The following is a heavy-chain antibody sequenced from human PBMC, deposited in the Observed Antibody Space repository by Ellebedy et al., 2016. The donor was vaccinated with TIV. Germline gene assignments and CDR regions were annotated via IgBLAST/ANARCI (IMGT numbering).Heavy chain of an antibody. Sequence: SVKVSCXASGGTFSSYAISWVRQAPGQGLEWMGGIIPIFGTANYAQKFQGRVTITADKSTSTAYMELSSLRSEDTAVYYCAREEVDGKRVVGSKFDYWGQGTLVTVSS. CDR1: GGTFSSYA. CDR2: IIPIFGTA. J-gene: IGHJ4*02. D-gene: IGHD3-22*01. CDR3: AREEVDGKRVVGSKFDY. V-gene: IGHV1-69*06.